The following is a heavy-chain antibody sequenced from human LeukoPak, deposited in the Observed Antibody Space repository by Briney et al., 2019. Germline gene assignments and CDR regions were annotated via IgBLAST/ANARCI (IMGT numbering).Heavy chain of an antibody. J-gene: IGHJ4*02. V-gene: IGHV4-4*07. CDR3: ARDPGLWFGTGNYFDY. Sequence: SETLSLTCTVSGGSISSYYWSWIRQPAGKGLEWIGRIYTSGSTNYNPSLKSRVTMSVDTSKNQFSLKLSSVTAADTAVYYCARDPGLWFGTGNYFDYWGQGTLVTLSS. CDR2: IYTSGST. CDR1: GGSISSYY. D-gene: IGHD3-10*01.